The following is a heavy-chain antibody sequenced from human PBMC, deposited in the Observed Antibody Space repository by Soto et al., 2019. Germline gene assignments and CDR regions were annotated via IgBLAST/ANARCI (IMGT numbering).Heavy chain of an antibody. CDR2: IDPNDSYI. CDR3: AKYYFDSSGYYDGFDY. J-gene: IGHJ4*02. V-gene: IGHV5-10-1*01. D-gene: IGHD3-22*01. CDR1: GYNFTNYW. Sequence: PGESLKISCKGSGYNFTNYWIRWVRQVPGKGLEWMGRIDPNDSYIKYSPSFQGHVTISADKSISTAYLQWSSLKASDTAMYYCAKYYFDSSGYYDGFDYWGLGTLVTVSS.